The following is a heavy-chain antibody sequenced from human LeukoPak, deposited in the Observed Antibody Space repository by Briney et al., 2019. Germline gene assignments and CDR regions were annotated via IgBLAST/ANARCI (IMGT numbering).Heavy chain of an antibody. CDR1: GGSISSYY. J-gene: IGHJ5*02. V-gene: IGHV4-4*07. CDR3: ARVQDDYVWGSYRPFDP. D-gene: IGHD3-16*02. CDR2: MYTSGST. Sequence: KTSETLSLTCTVSGGSISSYYWSWIRQPAGQGLEYIGRMYTSGSTNYNPSLKSRVTISVDTSKNQFSLKLSSVTAADTAVYYCARVQDDYVWGSYRPFDPWGQGTLVTVSS.